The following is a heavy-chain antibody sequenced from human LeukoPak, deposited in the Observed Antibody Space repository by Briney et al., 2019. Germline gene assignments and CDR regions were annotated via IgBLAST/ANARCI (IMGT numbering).Heavy chain of an antibody. CDR2: IDWDDDK. CDR1: GFSLSTSGMC. Sequence: RESGPALLKPTQTLTLTCTFSGFSLSTSGMCVSWIRQPPGKALEWLARIDWDDDKYYSTSLKTRLTISKDTSKNQVVITMTNMDPVDTATYYCARNANYYYDSSGYYYLSGWYFDLWGRGTLVTVSS. CDR3: ARNANYYYDSSGYYYLSGWYFDL. V-gene: IGHV2-70*11. D-gene: IGHD3-22*01. J-gene: IGHJ2*01.